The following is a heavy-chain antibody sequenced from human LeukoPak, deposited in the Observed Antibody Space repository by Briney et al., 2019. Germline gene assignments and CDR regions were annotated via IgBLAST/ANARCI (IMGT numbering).Heavy chain of an antibody. Sequence: ASVKVSCKASGYTFTGYYMHWVRQAPGQGLEWMGWMNPNSGNTGYAQKFQGRVTMTRNTSISTAYMELSSLRSEDTAVYYCARAQSGLLWFGELFVWGQGTLVTVSS. V-gene: IGHV1-8*02. CDR2: MNPNSGNT. J-gene: IGHJ4*02. CDR3: ARAQSGLLWFGELFV. CDR1: GYTFTGYY. D-gene: IGHD3-10*01.